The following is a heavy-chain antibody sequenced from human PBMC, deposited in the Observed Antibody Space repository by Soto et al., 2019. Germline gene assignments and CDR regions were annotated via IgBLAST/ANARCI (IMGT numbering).Heavy chain of an antibody. J-gene: IGHJ4*02. CDR1: GFTLSSYA. CDR3: AKDYDYVWGSYRYFDY. D-gene: IGHD3-16*02. V-gene: IGHV3-23*01. CDR2: ISGSGGST. Sequence: GGSLRLSCAASGFTLSSYAMSWVRQPPGKGLEWVSAISGSGGSTYYADSVKGRFTISRDNSKNTLYLQMNSLRAEDTAVYYCAKDYDYVWGSYRYFDYWGQGTLVTVSS.